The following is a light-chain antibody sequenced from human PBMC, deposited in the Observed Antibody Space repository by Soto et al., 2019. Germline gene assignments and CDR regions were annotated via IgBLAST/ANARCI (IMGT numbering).Light chain of an antibody. Sequence: DFQMTQSPSSLSASVGDRVTITCRASQGINNCLAWYQQKPGKVPKLLIYAASTLQSGVPSRFSVSGSGTDFTLTVTNLQPEDVATYYCQKYCSAPWTFGQGTKVEVK. CDR2: AAS. J-gene: IGKJ1*01. CDR1: QGINNC. CDR3: QKYCSAPWT. V-gene: IGKV1-27*01.